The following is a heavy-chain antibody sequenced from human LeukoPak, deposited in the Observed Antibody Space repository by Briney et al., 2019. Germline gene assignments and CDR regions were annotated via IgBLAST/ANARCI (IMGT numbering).Heavy chain of an antibody. CDR1: GFTVSSNY. CDR2: IYSGGST. CDR3: ARDHRSGRWLSKTSYYYYGMDV. J-gene: IGHJ6*02. D-gene: IGHD4-23*01. V-gene: IGHV3-53*01. Sequence: GGSLRLSCAASGFTVSSNYMSWVRQAPGKGLEWVSVIYSGGSTYYADSVKGRFTISRDNSKNTLYLQMNSPRAEDTAVYYCARDHRSGRWLSKTSYYYYGMDVWGQGTTVTVSS.